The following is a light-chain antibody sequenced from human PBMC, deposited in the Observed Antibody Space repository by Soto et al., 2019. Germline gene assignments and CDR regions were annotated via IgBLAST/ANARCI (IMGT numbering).Light chain of an antibody. Sequence: EIVLTQSPATLSLSPGERATLSCRASQSVSSNLAWYQQKPGQAPRLLIYDASKRATDIPTRFSGSGFGTDFTLTITSLEPEDSAVYYCQQRITWPTFGQGNKLEIK. CDR2: DAS. CDR1: QSVSSN. V-gene: IGKV3-11*01. CDR3: QQRITWPT. J-gene: IGKJ2*01.